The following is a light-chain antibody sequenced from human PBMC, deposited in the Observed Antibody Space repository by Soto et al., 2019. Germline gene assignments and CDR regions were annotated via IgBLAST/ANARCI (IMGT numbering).Light chain of an antibody. CDR3: QQYNSWPRT. J-gene: IGKJ5*01. CDR2: ASS. Sequence: EIVMTQSPATLSVSPGERATLSCRASQSIGSNLAWYQQKPGQAPRLVIYASSIRASDFPDRFSGSGSGTEFTLTISSLQSEDFAVYYCQQYNSWPRTFGQGTRLEIK. V-gene: IGKV3-15*01. CDR1: QSIGSN.